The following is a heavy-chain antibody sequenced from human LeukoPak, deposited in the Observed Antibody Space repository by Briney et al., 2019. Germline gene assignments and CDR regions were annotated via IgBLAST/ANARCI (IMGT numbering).Heavy chain of an antibody. CDR3: SPGFSRGWDPN. J-gene: IGHJ4*02. D-gene: IGHD3-3*01. V-gene: IGHV3-23*01. Sequence: GGSLRLSCAVSGFSVSTYGMSWVRLAPGKGLEWISAISVDGETTWYADSVKGRFFISRDNSRNTLYLQMNSLRAEDRAVYYRSPGFSRGWDPNLGQGYLVSVSS. CDR1: GFSVSTYG. CDR2: ISVDGETT.